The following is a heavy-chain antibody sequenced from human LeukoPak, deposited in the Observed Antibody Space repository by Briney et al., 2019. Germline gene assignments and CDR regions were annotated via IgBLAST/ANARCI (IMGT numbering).Heavy chain of an antibody. CDR2: ITASGGPT. CDR1: GFTFKTNT. D-gene: IGHD1-1*01. CDR3: ARDRSTAAISEY. J-gene: IGHJ4*02. Sequence: GGSLRLSCAGSGFTFKTNTLTWVRQAPGKRPEWLSAITASGGPTYYADSVRGGFTISRDDSSSTLYLQMSGLRAEDTAVYYCARDRSTAAISEYWGQGTLVAVSS. V-gene: IGHV3-23*01.